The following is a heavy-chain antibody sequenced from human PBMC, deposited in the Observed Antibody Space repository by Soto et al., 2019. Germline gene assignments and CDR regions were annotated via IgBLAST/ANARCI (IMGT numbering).Heavy chain of an antibody. CDR1: GGTFSSYA. J-gene: IGHJ5*02. D-gene: IGHD6-13*01. V-gene: IGHV1-69*01. Sequence: QVQLVQSGAEVKKPGSSVKVSCKASGGTFSSYAISWVRQAPGQGLEWMGGIIPIFGTANYAQKFQGRVTITADESTSTAYMELSSLRSEDTAVYYCARGRQQLAVARPNWFDPWGQGTLVTVSS. CDR2: IIPIFGTA. CDR3: ARGRQQLAVARPNWFDP.